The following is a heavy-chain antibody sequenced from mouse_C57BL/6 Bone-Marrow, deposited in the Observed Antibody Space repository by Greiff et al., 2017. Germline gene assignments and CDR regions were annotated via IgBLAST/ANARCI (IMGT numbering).Heavy chain of an antibody. V-gene: IGHV14-4*01. CDR2: IDPENGDT. D-gene: IGHD1-1*01. CDR3: TTTVVDRYYFDY. J-gene: IGHJ2*01. Sequence: EVQLQQSGAELVRPGASVKLSCTASGFNIKDDYMHWVKQRPEQGLEWIGWIDPENGDTEYASKFQGKATITADTSSNTAYLQLSRLTSEDTAVYYCTTTVVDRYYFDYWGQGTTLTVSS. CDR1: GFNIKDDY.